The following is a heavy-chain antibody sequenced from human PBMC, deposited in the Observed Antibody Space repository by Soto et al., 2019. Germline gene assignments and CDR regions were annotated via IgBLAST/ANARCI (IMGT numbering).Heavy chain of an antibody. CDR1: GFTFRSYV. V-gene: IGHV3-33*05. Sequence: QVQLVESGGGVVQPGTSLRLSCVGSGFTFRSYVIHWVRQAPGKGLEWVALTSYDGSNNFYGDSVKGRFTISRHNSRNTVELQMDSLRFDDTALYYCARWGTTGGLDVWGQRTLVSVSS. J-gene: IGHJ4*02. D-gene: IGHD3-16*01. CDR2: TSYDGSNN. CDR3: ARWGTTGGLDV.